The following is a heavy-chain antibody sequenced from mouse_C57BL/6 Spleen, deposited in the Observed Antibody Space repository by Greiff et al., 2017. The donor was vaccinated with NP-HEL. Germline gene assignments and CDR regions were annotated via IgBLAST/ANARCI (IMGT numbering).Heavy chain of an antibody. CDR3: AINDGYPWFAY. J-gene: IGHJ3*01. CDR2: ISYDGSN. D-gene: IGHD2-3*01. CDR1: GYSITSGYY. V-gene: IGHV3-6*01. Sequence: ESGPGLVKPSQSLSLTCSVTGYSITSGYYWNWIRQFPGNKLEWMGYISYDGSNNYNPSLKNRISITRDTSKNQFFLKLNSVTTEDTATYYCAINDGYPWFAYWGQGTLVTVSA.